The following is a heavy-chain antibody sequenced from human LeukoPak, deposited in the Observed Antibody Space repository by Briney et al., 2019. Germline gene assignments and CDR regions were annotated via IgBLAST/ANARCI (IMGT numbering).Heavy chain of an antibody. J-gene: IGHJ5*02. Sequence: PSETLSLTCAVYGGSFSGYYWSWIRQPPGKGLEWIGEINHSGRTNYNPSLKSRVTISVDTSKNQFSLKLSSVTAADTAVYYCARSSKGYCSSTSCYIGTDPWGQGTLVTVSS. CDR2: INHSGRT. D-gene: IGHD2-2*02. CDR1: GGSFSGYY. V-gene: IGHV4-34*01. CDR3: ARSSKGYCSSTSCYIGTDP.